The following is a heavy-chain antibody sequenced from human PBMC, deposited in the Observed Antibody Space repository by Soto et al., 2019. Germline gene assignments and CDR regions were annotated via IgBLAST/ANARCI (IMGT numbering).Heavy chain of an antibody. CDR2: IWYDGSNK. J-gene: IGHJ6*02. CDR3: ARDANSNPYYGMDV. Sequence: QVQLVESGGGVVQPGRSLRLSCAASGFTFSSYGMHWVRQAPGKGLEWVAVIWYDGSNKYYADSVKGRFTISRDNSKNPLYLQMNSLRAEDTAVYYCARDANSNPYYGMDVWGQGTTVTVSS. CDR1: GFTFSSYG. D-gene: IGHD4-4*01. V-gene: IGHV3-33*01.